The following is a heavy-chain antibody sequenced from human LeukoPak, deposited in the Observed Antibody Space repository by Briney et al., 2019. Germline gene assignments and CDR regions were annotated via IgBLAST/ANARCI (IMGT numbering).Heavy chain of an antibody. CDR2: MNPNSGNT. Sequence: ALVKVSRKASGYTFTSYDINWVRQATGQGLEWMGWMNPNSGNTGYAQKFQGRVTITRNTSISTAYMELSSLRSEDTAVYYCARDERAAAGGNEYYFDYWGQGTLVTVSS. CDR3: ARDERAAAGGNEYYFDY. V-gene: IGHV1-8*03. D-gene: IGHD6-13*01. CDR1: GYTFTSYD. J-gene: IGHJ4*02.